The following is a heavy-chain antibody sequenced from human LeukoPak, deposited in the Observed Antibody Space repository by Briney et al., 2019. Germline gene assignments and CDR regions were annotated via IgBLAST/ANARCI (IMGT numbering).Heavy chain of an antibody. Sequence: PGGSLRLSCAASGFTSSSYSMHWVRQAPGKGLEFVSAISKNGENTYYANSVKGRFTISRDISKNTLYLQMGSLRPEDMAVYYCARVDSGSACASWGQGILVTVSS. CDR1: GFTSSSYS. J-gene: IGHJ1*01. CDR3: ARVDSGSACAS. CDR2: ISKNGENT. V-gene: IGHV3-64*01. D-gene: IGHD6-19*01.